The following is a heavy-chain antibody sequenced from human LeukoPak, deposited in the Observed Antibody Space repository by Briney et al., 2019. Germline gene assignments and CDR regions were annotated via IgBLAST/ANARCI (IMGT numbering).Heavy chain of an antibody. Sequence: GGSLRLSCAASGFTFSNYAMNWVRQAPGKGLEWVGIISYDGNNKNFVDSVKGRFTISRDNSKNTLYLQMNSLRAEDTAVYYCARISGSYVFDYWGQGTLVTVSS. V-gene: IGHV3-30*07. D-gene: IGHD1-26*01. CDR1: GFTFSNYA. CDR2: ISYDGNNK. J-gene: IGHJ4*02. CDR3: ARISGSYVFDY.